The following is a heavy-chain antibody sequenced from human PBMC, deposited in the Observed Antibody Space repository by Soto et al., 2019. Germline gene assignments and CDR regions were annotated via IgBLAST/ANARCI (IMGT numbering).Heavy chain of an antibody. CDR2: IYYSGST. Sequence: SETLSLTCTVSGGSISSYYWSWLRQPPGKGLEWIGYIYYSGSTNYNPSLKSRVTISVDTSKNQFSLKLSSVTAADTAVYYCARDPRIEAAGPPTSAMDVWGQGTTVTVS. V-gene: IGHV4-59*01. J-gene: IGHJ6*02. CDR1: GGSISSYY. D-gene: IGHD6-13*01. CDR3: ARDPRIEAAGPPTSAMDV.